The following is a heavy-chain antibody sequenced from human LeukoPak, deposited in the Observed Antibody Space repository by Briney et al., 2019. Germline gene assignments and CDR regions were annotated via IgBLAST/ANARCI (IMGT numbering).Heavy chain of an antibody. CDR1: GFIFSTSW. CDR3: ARDTTYGAADI. V-gene: IGHV3-7*05. J-gene: IGHJ3*02. D-gene: IGHD4-17*01. CDR2: INPDGSVF. Sequence: SGGSVRLSCAASGFIFSTSWMYWVRQAPGKGLEWVADINPDGSVFYYVDSVKGRFTISRDNARNTLYLQMNSLRDEDTAMYYCARDTTYGAADIWGQGTVVTVTS.